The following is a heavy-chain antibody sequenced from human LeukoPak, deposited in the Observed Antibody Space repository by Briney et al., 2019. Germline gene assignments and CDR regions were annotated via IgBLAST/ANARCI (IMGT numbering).Heavy chain of an antibody. V-gene: IGHV5-51*01. J-gene: IGHJ4*02. D-gene: IGHD5-12*01. CDR3: ARQGVDLAPPDF. CDR1: GYSFTSYW. CDR2: IYVGDSDT. Sequence: GEPLKISCKGSGYSFTSYWIGWVRQRPGKGLEWMGVIYVGDSDTRYSRSFQGQVTISADKSITTAYLQWSSLQVSDTAIYYCARQGVDLAPPDFWGQGTLVTVSS.